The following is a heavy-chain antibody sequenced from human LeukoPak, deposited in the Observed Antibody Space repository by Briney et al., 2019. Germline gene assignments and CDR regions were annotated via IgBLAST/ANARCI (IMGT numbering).Heavy chain of an antibody. CDR1: GFTLSSKY. Sequence: GGSLRLSCAASGFTLSSKYMTWVRQAPDRGLEWVSIIFRSVTTYYADSVKGRFIISRDNSKNMVYLQMNSLRVDDAAVYYCARLDIGETDAFDIWGQGTLVTVSS. D-gene: IGHD3-9*01. J-gene: IGHJ3*02. CDR2: IFRSVTT. V-gene: IGHV3-53*01. CDR3: ARLDIGETDAFDI.